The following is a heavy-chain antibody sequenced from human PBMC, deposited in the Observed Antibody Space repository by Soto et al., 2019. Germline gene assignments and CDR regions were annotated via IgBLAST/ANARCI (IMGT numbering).Heavy chain of an antibody. V-gene: IGHV4-59*08. J-gene: IGHJ5*02. CDR3: ARLLWSRGDWFDP. Sequence: QVQLQESGPGLVKPSETLSLTCTVSGGSISSYYWSWLRQPPGKGLDWIGYIYYSGSTNYNPSLKSRVTISVDTSKNQFSLKLSSVTDADTAVYYCARLLWSRGDWFDPWGQGTLVTVSS. CDR1: GGSISSYY. D-gene: IGHD3-10*01. CDR2: IYYSGST.